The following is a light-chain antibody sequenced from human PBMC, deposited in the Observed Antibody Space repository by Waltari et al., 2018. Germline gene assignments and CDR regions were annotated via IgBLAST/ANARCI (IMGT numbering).Light chain of an antibody. Sequence: EIVLTQSPVTLSLSPGEGATLSCRASQRIDTYLAWYQQKPGQPPRLLIYDASKRASGIPARFSGSGSGTDFTLTISSLEPEDSALYYCHQSFDWPRGTFGQGTKVEIK. V-gene: IGKV3-11*01. CDR2: DAS. J-gene: IGKJ1*01. CDR3: HQSFDWPRGT. CDR1: QRIDTY.